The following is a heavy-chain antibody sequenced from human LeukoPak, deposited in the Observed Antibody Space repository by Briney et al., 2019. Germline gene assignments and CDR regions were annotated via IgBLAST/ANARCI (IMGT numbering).Heavy chain of an antibody. CDR2: INTDGSST. CDR3: ARGGGYDGLDY. V-gene: IGHV3-74*01. CDR1: GFTFSSYW. Sequence: GGSLRLSCAASGFTFSSYWMHWVRQAPGKGLVWVSRINTDGSSTSYADSVKGRFTISRDSAKNTLYLQMNSLRAEDTAVYYCARGGGYDGLDYWGQGTLVTVSS. D-gene: IGHD5-12*01. J-gene: IGHJ4*02.